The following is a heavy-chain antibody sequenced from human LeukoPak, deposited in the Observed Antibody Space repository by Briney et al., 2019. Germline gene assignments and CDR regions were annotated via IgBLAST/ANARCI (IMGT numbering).Heavy chain of an antibody. CDR2: IYPGGAI. CDR3: AKESVWFGESNPFDY. J-gene: IGHJ4*02. D-gene: IGHD3-10*01. V-gene: IGHV3-53*05. CDR1: EFTVTSNY. Sequence: GDSLRLSCAASEFTVTSNYMSWVRQAPGKGLQWVSVIYPGGAIYYADSVKGRFIISRDNSKNTLYLQMNSLRPADTAVYYCAKESVWFGESNPFDYWGQGTLVTVSS.